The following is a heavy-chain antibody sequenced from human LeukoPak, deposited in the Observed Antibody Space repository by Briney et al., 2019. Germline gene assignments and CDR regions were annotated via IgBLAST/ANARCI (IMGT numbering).Heavy chain of an antibody. CDR2: INHSGST. J-gene: IGHJ4*02. Sequence: SETLSLTYAVYGGSVIGYYRSWIRQPPGKGLEWIGEINHSGSTNYNPSLKSRVTISVDTSKNQFSLKLSSVTAADTAVYYCARVALVHFDYWGQGTLVTVSS. CDR1: GGSVIGYY. CDR3: ARVALVHFDY. V-gene: IGHV4-34*01.